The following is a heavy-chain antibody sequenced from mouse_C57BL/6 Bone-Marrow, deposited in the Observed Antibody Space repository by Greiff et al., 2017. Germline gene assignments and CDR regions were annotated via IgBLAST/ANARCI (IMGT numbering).Heavy chain of an antibody. CDR2: IDPSDSYT. J-gene: IGHJ2*01. D-gene: IGHD2-1*01. V-gene: IGHV1-50*01. Sequence: VQLQQSGAELVKPGASVKLSCKASGYTFTSYWMQWVKQRPGQGLEWIGEIDPSDSYTNYNQKFKGKSTLTVDKSSSTAYMQLSSLTSEDSAVYYCARRGGNFHFDYWGQGTTLTVSS. CDR1: GYTFTSYW. CDR3: ARRGGNFHFDY.